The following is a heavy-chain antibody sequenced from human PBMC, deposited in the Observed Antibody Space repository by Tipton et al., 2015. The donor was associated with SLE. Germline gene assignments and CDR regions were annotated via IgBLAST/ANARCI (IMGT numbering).Heavy chain of an antibody. CDR1: GGSISSYY. Sequence: TLSLTCTVSGGSISSYYWSWIRQPAGKGLEWIGRIYTSEGTNYNPSLKSRVTISVDTSKNQFSLKLSSVTAADTAVYYCARDRGKQQLDLDYWGQGTLVTVSS. CDR3: ARDRGKQQLDLDY. D-gene: IGHD6-13*01. V-gene: IGHV4-4*07. J-gene: IGHJ4*02. CDR2: IYTSEGT.